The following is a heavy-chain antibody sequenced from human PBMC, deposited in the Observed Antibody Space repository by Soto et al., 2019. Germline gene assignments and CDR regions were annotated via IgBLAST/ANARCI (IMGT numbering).Heavy chain of an antibody. V-gene: IGHV3-21*04. Sequence: PGGSLRLSCAASGFSFSTYNMNWVRQAPGKGLEWVSSIDARSTHIYYADSVKGRFTISRDNAKNSLYLQMNSLRAEDTAVYYCARDRIASAPYFDYWGQGTLVTVSS. CDR2: IDARSTHI. CDR3: ARDRIASAPYFDY. J-gene: IGHJ4*02. CDR1: GFSFSTYN. D-gene: IGHD6-13*01.